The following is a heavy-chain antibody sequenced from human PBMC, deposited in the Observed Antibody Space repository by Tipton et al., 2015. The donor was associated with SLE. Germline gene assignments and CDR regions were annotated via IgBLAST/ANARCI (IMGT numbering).Heavy chain of an antibody. D-gene: IGHD6-13*01. CDR3: ARTPLEGAAAGYFDY. CDR2: TYYRSKWYN. V-gene: IGHV6-1*01. CDR1: GDSVSSNSAA. J-gene: IGHJ4*02. Sequence: LRLSCAISGDSVSSNSAAWNWIRQSPSRGLEWLGRTYYRSKWYNDYAVSVKSRITINPDTSKNQFSLQLNSVTPEDTAVYYCARTPLEGAAAGYFDYWGQGTLVTVSS.